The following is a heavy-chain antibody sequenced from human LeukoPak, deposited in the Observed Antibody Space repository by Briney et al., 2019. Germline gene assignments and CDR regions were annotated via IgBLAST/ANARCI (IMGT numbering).Heavy chain of an antibody. CDR3: ATGLGYCSGDSCWGTTSVGY. D-gene: IGHD2-15*01. CDR1: GGSFSGYY. Sequence: SETLSLTCAVYGGSFSGYYWSWIRQPPGKGLEWIGEINHSGSTNYHPSLKSRVTISVDTSKNQFSLKLSSVTAADTTVYYCATGLGYCSGDSCWGTTSVGYWGQGTLVTVSS. V-gene: IGHV4-34*01. J-gene: IGHJ4*02. CDR2: INHSGST.